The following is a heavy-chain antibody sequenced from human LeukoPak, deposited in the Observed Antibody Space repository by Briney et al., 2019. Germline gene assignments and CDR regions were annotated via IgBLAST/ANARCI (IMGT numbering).Heavy chain of an antibody. CDR3: ARGLLGAPTSYFDY. CDR2: ITYDGSNK. V-gene: IGHV3-30-3*01. J-gene: IGHJ4*02. D-gene: IGHD1-26*01. CDR1: GFTFSSNA. Sequence: QPGGSLRLSCAASGFTFSSNAMHWVRQAPGKGLEWVAVITYDGSNKYYADSVKGRFTISRDNSRNTLYLQMNSLRAEDTAVYYCARGLLGAPTSYFDYWGQGTLVTVSS.